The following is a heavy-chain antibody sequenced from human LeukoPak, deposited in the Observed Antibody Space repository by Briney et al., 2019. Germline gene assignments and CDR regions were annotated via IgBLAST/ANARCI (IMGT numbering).Heavy chain of an antibody. D-gene: IGHD5-18*01. CDR3: ARDRRYTYGHFDY. CDR1: GFSFSIYS. J-gene: IGHJ4*02. CDR2: ISSTSSTI. V-gene: IGHV3-48*02. Sequence: GGSLRLSCAASGFSFSIYSMNWVRQAPGKGLEWISYISSTSSTIYYADSAKGRFTISRDNAKNSLYLQMHSLRDDDTAVYYCARDRRYTYGHFDYWGQGTLVTVSS.